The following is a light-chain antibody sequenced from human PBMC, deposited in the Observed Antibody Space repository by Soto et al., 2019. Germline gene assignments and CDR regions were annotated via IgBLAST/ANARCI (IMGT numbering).Light chain of an antibody. Sequence: EIVLTQSPGTLSLSPGERPTLSCRASQSVSSSYLAWYQQKPGXDPXXLIYGASSRATGIPDRFSGSGSGTEFTLTFSSLQSEDFAVDDCQQYNNWWTFGQGTKVDIK. J-gene: IGKJ1*01. CDR3: QQYNNWWT. V-gene: IGKV3-20*01. CDR1: QSVSSSY. CDR2: GAS.